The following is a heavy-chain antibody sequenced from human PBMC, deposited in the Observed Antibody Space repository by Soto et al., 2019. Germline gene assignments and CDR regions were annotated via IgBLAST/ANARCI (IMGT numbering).Heavy chain of an antibody. Sequence: PGGSLRLSCAASGFTFSSYGMHWVRQAPGKGLEWVAVIWYDGSNKYYADSVKGRFTISRDNSKNTLYLQMNSLRAEDTAVYYCARDRWELLGGYGMDVWGQGTTVTVSS. CDR2: IWYDGSNK. CDR3: ARDRWELLGGYGMDV. D-gene: IGHD1-26*01. J-gene: IGHJ6*02. CDR1: GFTFSSYG. V-gene: IGHV3-33*01.